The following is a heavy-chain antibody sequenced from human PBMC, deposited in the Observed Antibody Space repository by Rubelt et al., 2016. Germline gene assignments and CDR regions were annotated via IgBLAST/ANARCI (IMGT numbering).Heavy chain of an antibody. CDR1: GSSLSTSGMC. Sequence: QVTLRESGPALVKPTQTLTLTCTFSGSSLSTSGMCVSWIRQPPGKALEWLALIDWDDDKYYSTPLRTRLTISKYTAKNQVVLTMAGMDPVDTATYYCARTQTEAEPDYWGQGTLVTVSS. J-gene: IGHJ4*02. D-gene: IGHD1-14*01. V-gene: IGHV2-70*01. CDR2: IDWDDDK. CDR3: ARTQTEAEPDY.